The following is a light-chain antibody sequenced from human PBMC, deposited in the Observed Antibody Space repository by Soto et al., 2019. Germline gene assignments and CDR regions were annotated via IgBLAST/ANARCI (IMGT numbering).Light chain of an antibody. CDR1: QSIGRF. CDR2: DAS. Sequence: DIQMTQSPSTLSASVGDRVTITCRASQSIGRFLAWYQHQPGKAPKLLIYDASTLESGVPSRFSGTGSGTEVKFPNTRLQAEDLRTLYCQQWYKGWTVGQGTKVDFK. CDR3: QQWYKGWT. V-gene: IGKV1-5*01. J-gene: IGKJ1*01.